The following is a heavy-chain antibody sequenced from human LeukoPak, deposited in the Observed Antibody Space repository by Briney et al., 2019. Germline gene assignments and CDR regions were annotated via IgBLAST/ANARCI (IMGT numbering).Heavy chain of an antibody. CDR3: ARDSPGYSSSWYWAY. J-gene: IGHJ4*02. Sequence: PSETLSLTCTVSGGSISSSSDYWGWIRQPPGKGLEWVSSISSSSSYIYYADSVKGRFTISRDNAKNSLYLQMNSLRAEDTAVYYCARDSPGYSSSWYWAYWGQGTLVTVSS. CDR2: ISSSSSYI. D-gene: IGHD6-13*01. V-gene: IGHV3-21*01. CDR1: GGSISSSS.